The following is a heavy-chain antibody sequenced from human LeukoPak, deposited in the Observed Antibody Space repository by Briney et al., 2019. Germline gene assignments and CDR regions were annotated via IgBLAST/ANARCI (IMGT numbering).Heavy chain of an antibody. CDR2: ISGSGGST. CDR1: GLTFSSYG. D-gene: IGHD3-10*01. J-gene: IGHJ4*02. Sequence: GGSLRLSCAAPGLTFSSYGMSWVRQAPGKGLEWVSAISGSGGSTYYADSVKGRFTISRDNSKNTLYLQMNSLRAEDTAVYYCAKGGAMVRGVIGDYWGQGTLVTVSS. CDR3: AKGGAMVRGVIGDY. V-gene: IGHV3-23*01.